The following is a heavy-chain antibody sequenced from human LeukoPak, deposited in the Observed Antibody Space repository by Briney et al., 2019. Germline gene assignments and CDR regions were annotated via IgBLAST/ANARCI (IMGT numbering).Heavy chain of an antibody. CDR3: AGFFYDNSGDAFDI. V-gene: IGHV1-69*13. CDR1: GGSFTFTSHA. Sequence: GASVKVSCKASGGSFTFTSHAISWVRQAPGQGLEWVGGLIPIYGLANYAQKFQGRVTITSDESTRTVYMELSSLRPEDSAVYYCAGFFYDNSGDAFDIWGQGTMVTVSS. D-gene: IGHD3-22*01. CDR2: LIPIYGLA. J-gene: IGHJ3*02.